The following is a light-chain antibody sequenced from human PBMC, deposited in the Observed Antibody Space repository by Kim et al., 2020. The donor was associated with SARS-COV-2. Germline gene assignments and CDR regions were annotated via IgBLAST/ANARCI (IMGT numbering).Light chain of an antibody. Sequence: SASLGDRVTITCRASQGISNYLAWYQQTPGKAPKLLIYAASTLQSGVPSRFSGSGSGTAFTLTISSLQPEDFATYFCQQFNSYPTFGQGTKVDIK. V-gene: IGKV1-9*01. J-gene: IGKJ1*01. CDR1: QGISNY. CDR2: AAS. CDR3: QQFNSYPT.